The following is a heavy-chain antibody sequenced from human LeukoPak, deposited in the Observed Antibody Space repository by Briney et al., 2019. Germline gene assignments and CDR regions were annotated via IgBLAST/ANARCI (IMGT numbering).Heavy chain of an antibody. CDR1: GFTFDDYT. J-gene: IGHJ4*02. V-gene: IGHV3-43*01. Sequence: PGGSLRLSCAASGFTFDDYTMHWVRQAPGKGLEWVSLISWDGGSTYYADSVKGRFTISRDNAKNSLYLQMNSLRAEDAAVYYCARDYGYKLDFWGQGTLVTESS. CDR2: ISWDGGST. CDR3: ARDYGYKLDF. D-gene: IGHD5-24*01.